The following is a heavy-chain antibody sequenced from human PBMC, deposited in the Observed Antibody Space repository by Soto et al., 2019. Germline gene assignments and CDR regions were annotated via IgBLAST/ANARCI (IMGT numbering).Heavy chain of an antibody. CDR3: ARGSSSIYYYYGMDV. CDR2: IKQDGSEK. CDR1: GFTFSSYW. V-gene: IGHV3-7*01. Sequence: HPGGSLRLSCAASGFTFSSYWMSWVRQAPGKGLEWVANIKQDGSEKYYVDSVKGRFTISRDNAKNSLYLQMNSLRAEDTAVYYCARGSSSIYYYYGMDVWGQGTTVTVSS. D-gene: IGHD6-6*01. J-gene: IGHJ6*02.